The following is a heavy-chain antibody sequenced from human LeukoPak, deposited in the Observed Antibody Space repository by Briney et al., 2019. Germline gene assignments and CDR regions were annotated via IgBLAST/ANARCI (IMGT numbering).Heavy chain of an antibody. CDR1: GFAFSSYG. CDR2: ISYDGSNK. Sequence: GGSLRLSCAASGFAFSSYGMHWVRQAPGKGLEWVAVISYDGSNKYYADSVKGRFTISRDNSKNTLYLQMNSLRAEDTAVYYCARDGTSIFGVVNHFDYWGQGTLVTVSS. V-gene: IGHV3-30*03. J-gene: IGHJ4*02. D-gene: IGHD3-3*01. CDR3: ARDGTSIFGVVNHFDY.